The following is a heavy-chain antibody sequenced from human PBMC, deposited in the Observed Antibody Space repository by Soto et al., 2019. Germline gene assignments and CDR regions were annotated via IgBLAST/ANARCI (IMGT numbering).Heavy chain of an antibody. CDR1: GFTFSSYS. V-gene: IGHV3-23*01. D-gene: IGHD4-17*01. J-gene: IGHJ6*03. Sequence: PGGSLRLSCAPSGFTFSSYSMSWVRQAPGKGLEWVSAISGSGGSTYYADSVKSRFTISSDNSKNTLYLQMNSLRADDTDVYYCAKESGDYVMDHYYYRDGWRKGTTVTVS. CDR3: AKESGDYVMDHYYYRDG. CDR2: ISGSGGST.